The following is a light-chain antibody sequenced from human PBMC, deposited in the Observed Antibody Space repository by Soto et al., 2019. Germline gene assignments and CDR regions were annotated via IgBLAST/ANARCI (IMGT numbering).Light chain of an antibody. J-gene: IGLJ3*02. CDR2: DVS. CDR1: SSNIGGYNY. Sequence: QSALTQPRSVSGSPGQSVTISCTGTSSNIGGYNYVTWYQQYPGKAPQLLIHDVSQRPSGVPDRFSGSKSGITASLTISGLQAEDEADYYCQTWGTGIRVFGGGTKLTVL. V-gene: IGLV2-11*01. CDR3: QTWGTGIRV.